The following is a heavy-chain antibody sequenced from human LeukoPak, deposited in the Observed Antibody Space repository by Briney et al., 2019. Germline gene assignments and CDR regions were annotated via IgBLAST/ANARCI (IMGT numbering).Heavy chain of an antibody. Sequence: GASVKVSCKASGGTFSSYAISWVRQATGQGLEWMGWMNPNSGNTGYAQKFQGRVTMTRNPSISTAYMELSSLRSEDTAVYYCARESGLYGSGSRYWGQGTLVTVSS. CDR2: MNPNSGNT. J-gene: IGHJ4*02. D-gene: IGHD3-10*01. V-gene: IGHV1-8*02. CDR1: GGTFSSYA. CDR3: ARESGLYGSGSRY.